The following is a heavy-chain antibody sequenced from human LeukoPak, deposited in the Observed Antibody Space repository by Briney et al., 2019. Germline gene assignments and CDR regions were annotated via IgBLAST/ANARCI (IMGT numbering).Heavy chain of an antibody. CDR3: ARLRRGYAFDI. CDR1: GGTFSSYA. D-gene: IGHD4-17*01. CDR2: IIPIFGTA. V-gene: IGHV1-69*05. J-gene: IGHJ3*02. Sequence: GASVKVSCKASGGTFSSYAISWVRQALGQGLEWMGGIIPIFGTANYSQKFQGRVTITTDESTSTAYMELSSLRSEDTAVYYCARLRRGYAFDIWGQGTVVTVSS.